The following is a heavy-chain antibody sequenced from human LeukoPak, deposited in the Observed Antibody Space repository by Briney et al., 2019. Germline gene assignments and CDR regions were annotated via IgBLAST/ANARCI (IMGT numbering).Heavy chain of an antibody. Sequence: GGSLRLSCAASGFTFTDYWMTWVRQAPGQGLEWMANIRQDGGATYYGGSVKGRFTISRDNAKSSLFLQMDSLRAEDTAVYYCATSKDTAGGPYWGQGTLVTVSS. D-gene: IGHD5-18*01. CDR3: ATSKDTAGGPY. J-gene: IGHJ4*02. CDR2: IRQDGGAT. CDR1: GFTFTDYW. V-gene: IGHV3-7*01.